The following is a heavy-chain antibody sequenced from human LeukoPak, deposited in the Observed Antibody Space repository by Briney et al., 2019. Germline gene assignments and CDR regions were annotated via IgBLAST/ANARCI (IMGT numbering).Heavy chain of an antibody. Sequence: SKTLSLTCTVSGGFINRYYWSWIRQPAGKGLEWVGRIFRSGSTDYNPSLKSRVTMSVDTSKNQFSLKLTSATAADTAVYYCARSSLLATITAAGGPVEHFDYWGQGTLVTVSS. J-gene: IGHJ4*02. CDR2: IFRSGST. CDR1: GGFINRYY. CDR3: ARSSLLATITAAGGPVEHFDY. V-gene: IGHV4-4*07. D-gene: IGHD5-24*01.